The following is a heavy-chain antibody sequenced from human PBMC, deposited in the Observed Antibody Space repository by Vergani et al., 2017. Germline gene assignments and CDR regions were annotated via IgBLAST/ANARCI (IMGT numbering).Heavy chain of an antibody. D-gene: IGHD5-24*01. Sequence: QVQLQQWGAGLLKPSETLSLTCAVYGGSFSGYYWSWIRQPPGKGLEWIGRIYTSGSTNYNPSLKSRVTISVDTSKNHFSLKLSSVTAADTAVYYCARVGRDGYNYFDYWGQGTLVTVSS. J-gene: IGHJ4*02. V-gene: IGHV4-59*10. CDR1: GGSFSGYY. CDR3: ARVGRDGYNYFDY. CDR2: IYTSGST.